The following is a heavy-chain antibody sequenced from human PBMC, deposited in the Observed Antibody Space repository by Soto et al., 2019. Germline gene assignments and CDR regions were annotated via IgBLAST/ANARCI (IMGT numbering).Heavy chain of an antibody. CDR1: VGSTSRGGYS. Sequence: PADTLSQTCAASVGSTSRGGYSWSWIRQPPGKGLEWIGYMYHSGSTNYNPSLKSRVTISVDTSRNQFSLKLSSVTAADTAVYYCARASNKRGYSYGPPYWIQGTLV. D-gene: IGHD5-18*01. CDR2: MYHSGST. J-gene: IGHJ4*02. CDR3: ARASNKRGYSYGPPY. V-gene: IGHV4-30-2*01.